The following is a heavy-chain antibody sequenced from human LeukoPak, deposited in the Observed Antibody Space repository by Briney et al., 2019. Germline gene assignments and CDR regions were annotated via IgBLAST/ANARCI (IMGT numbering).Heavy chain of an antibody. CDR2: ISAYNGNT. CDR3: ARGYSGYDPDFSYYYYYMDV. J-gene: IGHJ6*03. D-gene: IGHD5-12*01. CDR1: GGTFSSYA. V-gene: IGHV1-18*01. Sequence: ASVKVSCKASGGTFSSYAISWVRQAPGQGLEWMGWISAYNGNTNYAQKLQGRVTMTTDTSTSTAYMELRSLRSDDTAVYYCARGYSGYDPDFSYYYYYMDVRGKGTTVTVSS.